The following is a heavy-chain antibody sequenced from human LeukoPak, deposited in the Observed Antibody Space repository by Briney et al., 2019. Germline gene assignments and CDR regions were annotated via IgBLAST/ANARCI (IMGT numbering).Heavy chain of an antibody. V-gene: IGHV1-46*01. J-gene: IGHJ2*01. Sequence: ASVKVSCKASGYMFTTYFMHWVRQAPGQGLEWMGVINPSGGSTSYAQKLQGRVTMTRDTSTSKVYMELSSLRAEDTAVYYCARARVDIAMFTWLNWYFDLWGRGTLVTVSS. CDR2: INPSGGST. CDR1: GYMFTTYF. CDR3: ARARVDIAMFTWLNWYFDL. D-gene: IGHD5-18*01.